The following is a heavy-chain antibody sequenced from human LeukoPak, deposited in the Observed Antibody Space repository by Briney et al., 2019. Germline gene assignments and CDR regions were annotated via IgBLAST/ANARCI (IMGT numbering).Heavy chain of an antibody. CDR1: GFTFSSYA. CDR3: ASRSSSSWYGVQPDY. J-gene: IGHJ4*02. D-gene: IGHD6-13*01. V-gene: IGHV3-30-3*01. CDR2: ISYDGSNK. Sequence: PGGSLRLSCAASGFTFSSYAMHWVRQAPGKGLEWVAVISYDGSNKYYADSVKGRFTISRDNSKNTLYLQMNSLRAEDTAVYYCASRSSSSWYGVQPDYWGQGTLVTVSS.